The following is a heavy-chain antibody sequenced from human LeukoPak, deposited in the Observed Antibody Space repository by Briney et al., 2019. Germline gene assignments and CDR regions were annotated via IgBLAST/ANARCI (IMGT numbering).Heavy chain of an antibody. J-gene: IGHJ4*02. CDR2: LCCGGST. Sequence: MSSESLSLTCTVSAGSISSSAYYWGWIRQPPGKGLEWIGSLCCGGSTYYSPSLKSRVTMSVDTSKNQFSLKLSSVTAADTAVYYCARGRWRTGMDSPYYFDYWGQGTLVTVSS. CDR3: ARGRWRTGMDSPYYFDY. D-gene: IGHD2-2*03. V-gene: IGHV4-39*07. CDR1: AGSISSSAYY.